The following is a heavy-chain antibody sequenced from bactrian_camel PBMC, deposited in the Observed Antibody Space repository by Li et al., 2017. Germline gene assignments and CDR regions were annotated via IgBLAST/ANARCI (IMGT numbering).Heavy chain of an antibody. CDR1: GDIYSSNY. Sequence: HVQLVESGGGSVQAGGSLSLSCAASGDIYSSNYMAWFRQAPGKEREGVAVISTYGGTTLYADSVKGRFTISQDNAKNTLYLQMNSLKPEDTATYYCAAGLDRWYEYCLGSWSSDEVGSWGQGTQVTVS. J-gene: IGHJ6*01. CDR3: AAGLDRWYEYCLGSWSSDEVGS. CDR2: ISTYGGTT. V-gene: IGHV3S54*01. D-gene: IGHD3*01.